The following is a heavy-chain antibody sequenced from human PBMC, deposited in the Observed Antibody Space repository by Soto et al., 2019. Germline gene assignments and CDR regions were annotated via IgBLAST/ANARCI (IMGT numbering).Heavy chain of an antibody. Sequence: QVHLQQWGAGLLKPSETLSLTCRVDGGSFSDNYWNWIRQSPGKGLEWIGEINHRGTTNYNPTLRSRVTLSVDKSKNEVSLRLTSVTAADTSVYYCARGGGVRTSHMVWFDPWGQGTLVTVSS. D-gene: IGHD3-16*01. V-gene: IGHV4-34*01. CDR3: ARGGGVRTSHMVWFDP. J-gene: IGHJ5*02. CDR2: INHRGTT. CDR1: GGSFSDNY.